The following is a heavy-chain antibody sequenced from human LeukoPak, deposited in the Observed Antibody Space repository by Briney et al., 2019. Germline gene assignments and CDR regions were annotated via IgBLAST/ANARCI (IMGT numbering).Heavy chain of an antibody. J-gene: IGHJ5*02. D-gene: IGHD5-12*01. Sequence: ASVKVSCKASGYTFTRYYMHWVRQAPGQGLAGMGIINPRGGSTRYAQKLQARVTMTRNTSTSTIYMELSSRRSADTAVYYCARGGYDPNNSFGPWGQGTLVTVSS. V-gene: IGHV1-46*01. CDR3: ARGGYDPNNSFGP. CDR2: INPRGGST. CDR1: GYTFTRYY.